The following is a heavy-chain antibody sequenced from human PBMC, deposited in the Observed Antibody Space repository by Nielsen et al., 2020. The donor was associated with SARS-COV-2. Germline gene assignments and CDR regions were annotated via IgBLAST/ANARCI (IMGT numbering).Heavy chain of an antibody. CDR1: GFTFSSYG. CDR2: IAFDGSRE. Sequence: GGSLRLSCAASGFTFSSYGMHWVRQAPGKGLDWVAVIAFDGSREWYADSVRGRFTISRDNSNNTLYLHMNSLSTEDTAVYFCARAPRTGYCSGGSCPNFYYYGMDVWGQGTTVTVSS. J-gene: IGHJ6*02. V-gene: IGHV3-30*19. CDR3: ARAPRTGYCSGGSCPNFYYYGMDV. D-gene: IGHD2-15*01.